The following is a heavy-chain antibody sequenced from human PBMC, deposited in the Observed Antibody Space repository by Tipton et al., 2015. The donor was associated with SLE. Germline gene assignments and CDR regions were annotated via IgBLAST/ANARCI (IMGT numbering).Heavy chain of an antibody. J-gene: IGHJ3*02. CDR1: AGSISSSNYY. Sequence: TLSLTCTVSAGSISSSNYYWGWVRQPPGKGLEWIGSIYYSGSTYYNPSLKSRVTISVDTSKNQFSLKLSPVTAADTAVYYCARGGPGDPYAFDIWGQGTMVTVSS. V-gene: IGHV4-39*07. CDR3: ARGGPGDPYAFDI. D-gene: IGHD3-10*01. CDR2: IYYSGST.